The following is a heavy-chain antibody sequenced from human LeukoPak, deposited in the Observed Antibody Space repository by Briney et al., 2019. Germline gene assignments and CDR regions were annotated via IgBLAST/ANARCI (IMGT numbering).Heavy chain of an antibody. V-gene: IGHV3-30-3*01. CDR3: AKGKSGSSFRPFDY. CDR1: GFTFSSYA. D-gene: IGHD3-10*01. J-gene: IGHJ4*02. CDR2: ISYDGSNK. Sequence: GRSLRLSCAASGFTFSSYAMHWVRQAPGKGLEWVAVISYDGSNKYYADPVKGRFTISRDNSKNTLYLQMNSLRAEDTAVYYCAKGKSGSSFRPFDYWGQGTLVTVSS.